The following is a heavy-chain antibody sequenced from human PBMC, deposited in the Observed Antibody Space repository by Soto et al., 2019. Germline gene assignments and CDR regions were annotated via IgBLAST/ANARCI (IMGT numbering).Heavy chain of an antibody. CDR1: GGSISSSSDY. V-gene: IGHV4-39*02. J-gene: IGHJ4*02. Sequence: SETLSLTCTVSGGSISSSSDYWGWIRQPPGKGLEWIGSIYYSGSTYYNPSLKSRVTISVDTSKNQFSLKLSSVTAADTAVYYCARDKSPYSSGWHNRHFDYWGQGTLVTSPQ. CDR2: IYYSGST. D-gene: IGHD6-19*01. CDR3: ARDKSPYSSGWHNRHFDY.